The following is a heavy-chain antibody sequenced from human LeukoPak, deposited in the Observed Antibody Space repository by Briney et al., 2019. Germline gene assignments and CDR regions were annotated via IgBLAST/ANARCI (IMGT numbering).Heavy chain of an antibody. CDR3: ATDQRYAFDY. Sequence: GGSLRLSFATSGFSFTDYPMNWVRQAPGKGLEWISNIRTTAEGAKYAYYADSVKGRVTISRDDGKNTLYLHMNSLRDDDTAVYYCATDQRYAFDYWGQGILVTVSS. CDR2: IRTTAEGAKYA. CDR1: GFSFTDYP. D-gene: IGHD3-9*01. J-gene: IGHJ4*02. V-gene: IGHV3-48*02.